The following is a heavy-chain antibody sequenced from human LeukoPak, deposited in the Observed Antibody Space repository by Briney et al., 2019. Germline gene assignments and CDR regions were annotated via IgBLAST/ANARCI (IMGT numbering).Heavy chain of an antibody. CDR2: IYPGDSDT. Sequence: GESLKISCKSSGYSFTSYWIGWVRQMPGKGLEWMGIIYPGDSDTRYSPSFQGQVTISADKSISTAYLQWSSLKASDTAMYYCARLTNDILTGYTVYFDYWGQGTLVTVSS. CDR3: ARLTNDILTGYTVYFDY. CDR1: GYSFTSYW. V-gene: IGHV5-51*01. D-gene: IGHD3-9*01. J-gene: IGHJ4*02.